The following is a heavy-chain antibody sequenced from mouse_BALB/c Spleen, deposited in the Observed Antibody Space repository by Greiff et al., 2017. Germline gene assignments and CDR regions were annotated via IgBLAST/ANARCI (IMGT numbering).Heavy chain of an antibody. D-gene: IGHD2-14*01. CDR2: ISYSGST. J-gene: IGHJ4*01. CDR1: GDSITSGY. Sequence: VQLQQSGPSLVKPSQTLSLTCSVTGDSITSGYWNWIRKFPGNKLEYMGYISYSGSTYYNPSLKSRISITRDTSKNQYYLQLNSVTTEDTATYYCARADYRNYYAMDYWGQGTSVTVSS. V-gene: IGHV3-8*02. CDR3: ARADYRNYYAMDY.